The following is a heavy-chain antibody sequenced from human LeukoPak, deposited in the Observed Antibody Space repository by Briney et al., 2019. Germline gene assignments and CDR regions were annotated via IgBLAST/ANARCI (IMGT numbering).Heavy chain of an antibody. D-gene: IGHD2-21*01. CDR1: GFTFSAFP. J-gene: IGHJ4*02. CDR2: IGGSGADT. CDR3: AREAKGDYDY. V-gene: IGHV3-64*01. Sequence: GGSLRLSCAASGFTFSAFPTHWVRQAPGKGLESVSAIGGSGADTYYANSVKGRFTISRDNSKNTLDLQMGSLRVEDMAVYYCAREAKGDYDYWGQGTLVTVSS.